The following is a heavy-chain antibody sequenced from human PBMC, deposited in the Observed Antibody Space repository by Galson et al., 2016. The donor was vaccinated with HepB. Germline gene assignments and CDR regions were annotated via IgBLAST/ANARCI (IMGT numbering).Heavy chain of an antibody. CDR1: GGSIRNYY. Sequence: ETLSLTCSVSGGSIRNYYWSWIRQSPGKGLEWMGHIFYSGSSNYNPSLKSRVTISVDTSKNQFSLKLSSVTAADTAVYYCARQSRQDGTFDYWGQGTLVTVSS. CDR2: IFYSGSS. V-gene: IGHV4-59*08. D-gene: IGHD5-24*01. CDR3: ARQSRQDGTFDY. J-gene: IGHJ4*02.